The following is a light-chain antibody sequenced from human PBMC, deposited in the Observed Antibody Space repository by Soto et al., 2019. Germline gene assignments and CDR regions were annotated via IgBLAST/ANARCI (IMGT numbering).Light chain of an antibody. CDR2: GAS. J-gene: IGKJ4*01. CDR1: QSVSSSY. Sequence: EIVLTQSPGTLSLSPGEISTLSCRGSQSVSSSYLAWYQQKPGQAPRLLIYGASSRATGFPDRFSGSGSGTDFTLTISRLEPEDFAVYYCQQYGSSPRRLTFGGGTKVDI. V-gene: IGKV3-20*01. CDR3: QQYGSSPRRLT.